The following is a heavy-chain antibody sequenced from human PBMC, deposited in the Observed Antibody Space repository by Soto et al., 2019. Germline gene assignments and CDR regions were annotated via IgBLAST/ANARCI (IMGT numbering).Heavy chain of an antibody. Sequence: GGSLRLSCAASGFTFSSYAMSWVRQAPGKGLEWVSAISGSGGSTYYADSVKGRFTISRDNSKNTLYLQMNSLRAEDTAVYYCATRASGTYYTPSYYFDYWGQGTLVTVSS. CDR3: ATRASGTYYTPSYYFDY. CDR2: ISGSGGST. J-gene: IGHJ4*02. CDR1: GFTFSSYA. D-gene: IGHD3-10*01. V-gene: IGHV3-23*01.